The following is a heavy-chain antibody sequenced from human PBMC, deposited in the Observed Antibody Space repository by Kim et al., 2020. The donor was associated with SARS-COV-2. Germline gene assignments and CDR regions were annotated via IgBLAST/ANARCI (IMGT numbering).Heavy chain of an antibody. J-gene: IGHJ2*01. Sequence: GESLKISCEAFEYSFSNFWIGWVRQMPGKGLEWMGIIYGGDSNVRYSPSFQGQVTISADKSRNTAYLQWTGVKASDTAIYYCARPYYYWPETFYYCVLWG. CDR1: EYSFSNFW. CDR3: ARPYYYWPETFYYCVL. V-gene: IGHV5-51*01. D-gene: IGHD3-10*01. CDR2: IYGGDSNV.